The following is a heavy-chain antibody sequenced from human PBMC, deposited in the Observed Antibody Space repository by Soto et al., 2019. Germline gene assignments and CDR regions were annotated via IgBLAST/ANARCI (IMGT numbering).Heavy chain of an antibody. CDR1: GGSISSGGYS. J-gene: IGHJ5*02. V-gene: IGHV4-30-2*01. CDR3: ARVPDP. Sequence: SETLSLTCAVSGGSISSGGYSWGWIRQPPGKALEWIGYIYHSGSTFYNPSLKSRVTISVDRSKNQFSLKLSSVTAADTAVYYRARVPDPLGQGTLVTVS. CDR2: IYHSGST.